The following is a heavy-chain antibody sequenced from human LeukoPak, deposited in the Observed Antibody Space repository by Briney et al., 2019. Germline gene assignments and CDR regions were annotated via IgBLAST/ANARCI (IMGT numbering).Heavy chain of an antibody. CDR3: ARVGYNWNLWFDF. Sequence: MTSETLSLTCTVSGYSMSSGYYWGWIRQPPGKGLQWIGSIFHSGNSYYNPSLKSRVTISVDTSKNQFSLKVNSVTAADTAVYYCARVGYNWNLWFDFWGHGTTVTVSS. V-gene: IGHV4-38-2*02. J-gene: IGHJ3*01. CDR2: IFHSGNS. CDR1: GYSMSSGYY. D-gene: IGHD1-7*01.